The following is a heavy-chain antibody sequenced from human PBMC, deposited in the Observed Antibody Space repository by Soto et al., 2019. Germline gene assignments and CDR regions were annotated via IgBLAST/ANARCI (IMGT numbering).Heavy chain of an antibody. Sequence: EVQLVESGGGLVQPGGSLRLSCAXSGFTFSTYWMSWVRQAPGKGLEWVANIEQDGSAEYYVDSVKGRFTISRDNAKNSLYLQMNSLRAEDTAVFYCAVRGGSSSLDYWGQGTLVTVSS. CDR3: AVRGGSSSLDY. V-gene: IGHV3-7*01. CDR2: IEQDGSAE. CDR1: GFTFSTYW. J-gene: IGHJ4*02. D-gene: IGHD2-15*01.